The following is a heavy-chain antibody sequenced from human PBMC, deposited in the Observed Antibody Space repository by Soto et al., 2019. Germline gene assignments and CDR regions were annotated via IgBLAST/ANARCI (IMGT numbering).Heavy chain of an antibody. CDR1: GFTFSSYG. Sequence: QVQLVESGGGVVQPGRSLRLSCAASGFTFSSYGMHWVRQAPGKGLEWVAVIWYDASNKYYADSVKGRFTISRDNSKNTLYLQMNSLRAEDTAVYYCARGGLEMAITEYFQHWGQGTLVTVSS. CDR3: ARGGLEMAITEYFQH. D-gene: IGHD2-21*01. CDR2: IWYDASNK. J-gene: IGHJ1*01. V-gene: IGHV3-33*01.